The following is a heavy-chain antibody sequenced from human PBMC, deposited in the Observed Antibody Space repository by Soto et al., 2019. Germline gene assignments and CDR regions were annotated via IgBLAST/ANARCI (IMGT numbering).Heavy chain of an antibody. D-gene: IGHD2-21*01. CDR1: GVTFSSYA. CDR3: ARDLAASCRANNWFDP. J-gene: IGHJ5*02. Sequence: ASVKVSCKASGVTFSSYAISWVRQAPGQGLEWMGGIIPIFGTANYEQKFQGRVTITADESTSTAYMELSSLRSEDTVVYYCARDLAASCRANNWFDPWGQGTLVTVSS. CDR2: IIPIFGTA. V-gene: IGHV1-69*13.